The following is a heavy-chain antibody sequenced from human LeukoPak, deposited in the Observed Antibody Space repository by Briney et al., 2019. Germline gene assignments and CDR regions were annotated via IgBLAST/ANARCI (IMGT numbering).Heavy chain of an antibody. V-gene: IGHV4-61*01. CDR1: GGSISSGSYY. Sequence: PSETLSLTCTVSGGSISSGSYYWSWIRQPPGKGLEWIGYIYYSGSTNYNPSLKSRVTISVDTSKNQFSLKLSSVTAADTAVYYCARDPGYSYGYPFDYWGQGTLVTVSS. D-gene: IGHD5-18*01. CDR2: IYYSGST. J-gene: IGHJ4*02. CDR3: ARDPGYSYGYPFDY.